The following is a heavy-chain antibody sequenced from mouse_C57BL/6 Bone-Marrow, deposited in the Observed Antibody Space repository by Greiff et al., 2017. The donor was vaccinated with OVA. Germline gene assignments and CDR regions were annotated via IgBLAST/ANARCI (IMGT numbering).Heavy chain of an antibody. D-gene: IGHD1-1*01. Sequence: EVQLQQSGTVLARPGASVKMSCKTSGYTFTSYWMHWVKQRPGQGLEWIGAIYPGNSDTSYNQKFKGKAKLTAVTSASTAYMELSSLTNEDSAVDYCTREGTTVVATDYWGQGTTLTVSS. J-gene: IGHJ2*01. CDR3: TREGTTVVATDY. V-gene: IGHV1-5*01. CDR2: IYPGNSDT. CDR1: GYTFTSYW.